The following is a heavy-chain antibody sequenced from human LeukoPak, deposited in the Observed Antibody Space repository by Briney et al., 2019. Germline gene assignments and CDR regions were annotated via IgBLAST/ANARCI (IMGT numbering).Heavy chain of an antibody. CDR2: ITATSLHI. J-gene: IGHJ3*02. CDR3: ARDSSRPRMIVVVPHAFDI. V-gene: IGHV3-21*01. CDR1: GVTFSGYS. D-gene: IGHD3-22*01. Sequence: PGGSLRLSCAASGVTFSGYSMNWVRQAPGKGLEWVSAITATSLHIYYADSVKGRSTISRDNAKNSLYLQMNSLRVEDTALYYCARDSSRPRMIVVVPHAFDIWGQGTMVTVSS.